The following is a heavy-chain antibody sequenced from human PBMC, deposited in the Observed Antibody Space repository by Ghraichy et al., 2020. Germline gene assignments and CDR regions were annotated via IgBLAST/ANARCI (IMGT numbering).Heavy chain of an antibody. CDR1: GFTVSNNY. J-gene: IGHJ4*02. CDR3: ARDGCVGDRLDDY. D-gene: IGHD3-10*01. V-gene: IGHV3-66*01. CDR2: IYSGGST. Sequence: GGSLRLSCVASGFTVSNNYMSWVRQAPGKGLEWVSVIYSGGSTYYADSVKGRFTISRDNSKNTLYLQMNNLRAEDTAVYYCARDGCVGDRLDDYWGQGTLVTVSS.